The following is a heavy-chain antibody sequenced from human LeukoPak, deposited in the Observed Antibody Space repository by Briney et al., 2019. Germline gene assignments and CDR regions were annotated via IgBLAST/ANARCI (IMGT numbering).Heavy chain of an antibody. CDR2: INPNSGGT. V-gene: IGHV1-2*06. J-gene: IGHJ4*02. D-gene: IGHD2-15*01. CDR3: ARGPRGPRGCSGGSCYSVFLGY. Sequence: ASVKVSCKASGYTFTSYGISWVRQAPGQGLEWMGRINPNSGGTNYAQKFQGRVTMTRDTSISTAYMELSRLRSDDTAVYYCARGPRGPRGCSGGSCYSVFLGYWGQGTLVTVSS. CDR1: GYTFTSYG.